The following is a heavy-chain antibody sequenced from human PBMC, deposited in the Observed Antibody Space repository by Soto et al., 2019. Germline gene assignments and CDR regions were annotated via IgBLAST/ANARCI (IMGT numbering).Heavy chain of an antibody. CDR2: IHYTGSI. J-gene: IGHJ6*02. CDR3: AREVDGDDRDYYGLDV. Sequence: SETLSLTCAVSGGSISSEYFHWTWIRQSPGKGLEWIGYIHYTGSIMYNPSFKSRLTMAVDTTKNQFSLQLTSVTAADTAVYFCAREVDGDDRDYYGLDVSGQCTTVPVS. CDR1: GGSISSEYFH. V-gene: IGHV4-30-4*08.